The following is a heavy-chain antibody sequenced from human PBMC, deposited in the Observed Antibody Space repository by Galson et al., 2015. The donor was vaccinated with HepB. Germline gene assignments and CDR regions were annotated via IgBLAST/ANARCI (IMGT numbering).Heavy chain of an antibody. V-gene: IGHV3-30*04. CDR1: ASPFSYYA. J-gene: IGHJ4*02. D-gene: IGHD2-2*01. Sequence: SLRLSCAASASPFSYYAMHWVRQAPGKGLEWVAVISYDGSNKYYADSVKGRFTISRDNSKNTLYLQMNSLRAEDTAVYYCARGGGWCSSTSCYGIDYWGQGTLVTVSS. CDR2: ISYDGSNK. CDR3: ARGGGWCSSTSCYGIDY.